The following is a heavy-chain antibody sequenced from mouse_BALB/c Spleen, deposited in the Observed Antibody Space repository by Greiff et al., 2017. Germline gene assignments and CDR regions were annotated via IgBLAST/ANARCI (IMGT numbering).Heavy chain of an antibody. Sequence: EVHLVASGGGLVQPGGSRKLSCAASGFTFSSFGMHWVRQAPEKGLEWVAYISSGSSTIYYADTVKGRFTISRDNPKNTLFLQMTSLRSEDTAMYYCARQYYLYAMDDWGQGTSVTVSS. CDR2: ISSGSSTI. D-gene: IGHD1-1*02. CDR3: ARQYYLYAMDD. CDR1: GFTFSSFG. V-gene: IGHV5-17*02. J-gene: IGHJ4*01.